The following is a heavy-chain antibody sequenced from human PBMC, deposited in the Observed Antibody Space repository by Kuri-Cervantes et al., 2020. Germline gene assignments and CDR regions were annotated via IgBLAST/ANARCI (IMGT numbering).Heavy chain of an antibody. J-gene: IGHJ4*02. Sequence: SETLSLTCAVYGGSFSGYYWSWIRQPPGKGLEWIGEINHSGSTNYNPSLKSRVTISVDTSKNQFSLKLSSVTAADTAVYYCASQSYSGSYLRFSPYYFDYWGQGTLVTVSS. CDR1: GGSFSGYY. D-gene: IGHD1-26*01. CDR3: ASQSYSGSYLRFSPYYFDY. CDR2: INHSGST. V-gene: IGHV4-34*01.